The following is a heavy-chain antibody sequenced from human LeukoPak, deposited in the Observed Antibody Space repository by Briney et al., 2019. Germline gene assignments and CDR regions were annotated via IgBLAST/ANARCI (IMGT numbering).Heavy chain of an antibody. V-gene: IGHV4-30-4*08. CDR3: ARASGYYTGYFDY. J-gene: IGHJ4*02. Sequence: PSETLSLTCTVSGGSVTNDNYFWSWTRQPPGEGLEWIAYIYYTAGSYYNPSLKSRVTISVDRSKNQFSLKLSSVTAADTAVYYCARASGYYTGYFDYWGQGTLVTVSS. CDR2: IYYTAGS. D-gene: IGHD3-3*01. CDR1: GGSVTNDNYF.